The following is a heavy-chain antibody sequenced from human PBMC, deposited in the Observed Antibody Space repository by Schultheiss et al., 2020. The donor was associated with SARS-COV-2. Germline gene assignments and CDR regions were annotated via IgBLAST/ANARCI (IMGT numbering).Heavy chain of an antibody. CDR2: IWYDGSNK. CDR3: ARDHVAAAASSAFDI. J-gene: IGHJ3*02. V-gene: IGHV3-33*01. CDR1: GFTFSSYG. D-gene: IGHD6-13*01. Sequence: GGSLRLSCAASGFTFSSYGMHWVRQAPGKGLEWVAVIWYDGSNKYYADSVKGRFTISRDNSKNTLYLQMNSLRAEDTAVYYCARDHVAAAASSAFDIWGQGTMVTVSS.